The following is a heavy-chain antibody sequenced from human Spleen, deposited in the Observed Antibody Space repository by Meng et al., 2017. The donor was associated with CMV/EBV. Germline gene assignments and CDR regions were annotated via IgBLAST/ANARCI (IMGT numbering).Heavy chain of an antibody. Sequence: SETLSLTCTVSGGSISSRRSYWAWIRQSPGEGLEWIATISYSGDTYHNPSLRGRVTISADTSKNQFFLRLSSVTAADTAVYYCAKRGAYPSWGQGTLVTV. V-gene: IGHV4-39*01. CDR1: GGSISSRRSY. D-gene: IGHD3-16*01. CDR2: ISYSGDT. CDR3: AKRGAYPS. J-gene: IGHJ5*02.